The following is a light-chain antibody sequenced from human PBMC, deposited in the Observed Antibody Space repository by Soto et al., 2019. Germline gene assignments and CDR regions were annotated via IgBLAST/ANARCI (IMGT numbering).Light chain of an antibody. CDR3: QVCDISSDHPVV. CDR1: NIGSQS. J-gene: IGLJ2*01. V-gene: IGLV3-21*04. CDR2: YDS. Sequence: SYELTQPPSVSVAPGKTARITCGGNNIGSQSVHWHQQKPGQAPVLVIYYDSDRPSGIPERFSGSNSGNTATLTISRVEAGDEADYYCQVCDISSDHPVVFGGGTKLTVL.